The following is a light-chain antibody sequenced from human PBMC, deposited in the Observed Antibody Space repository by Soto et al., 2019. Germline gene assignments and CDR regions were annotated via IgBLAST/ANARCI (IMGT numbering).Light chain of an antibody. CDR2: DAS. CDR1: QSISSY. V-gene: IGKV1-39*01. CDR3: QQSYSPTRT. Sequence: DIQMTQSPSSLSASVGNRFTITCRASQSISSYLNWYQQKQGRAPKLLIFDASSLQSGVPSRFSGSGYGTDLTITISSLQNEDFETYFCQQSYSPTRTFGQGTKVDIK. J-gene: IGKJ1*01.